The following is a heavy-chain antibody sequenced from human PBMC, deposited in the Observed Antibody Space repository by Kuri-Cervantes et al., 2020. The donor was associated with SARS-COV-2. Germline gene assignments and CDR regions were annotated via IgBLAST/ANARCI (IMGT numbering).Heavy chain of an antibody. CDR1: GYSISSGYY. Sequence: SQTLSLTCAVSGYSISSGYYWGWIRQPPGEGLEWIGSIYHSGSTYYNPSLKSRVTISVDTSKNQFSLKLSSVTAADTAVYYCARVPGIAVAVDFDYWGQGTLVTVSS. V-gene: IGHV4-38-2*01. CDR2: IYHSGST. CDR3: ARVPGIAVAVDFDY. D-gene: IGHD6-19*01. J-gene: IGHJ4*02.